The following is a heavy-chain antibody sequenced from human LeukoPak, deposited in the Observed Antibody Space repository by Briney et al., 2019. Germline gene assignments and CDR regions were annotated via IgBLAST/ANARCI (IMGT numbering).Heavy chain of an antibody. D-gene: IGHD1/OR15-1a*01. CDR1: GYTFTSYG. J-gene: IGHJ4*02. V-gene: IGHV1-18*01. CDR3: ARMGSSGTISYYFDY. Sequence: ASVKVSCKASGYTFTSYGISWVRQAPGQGLEWMGWISAYNGNTNYAQKLQGRVTMTTDTSTSTAYMELRSLRSDDTAVYYCARMGSSGTISYYFDYWGQGTLVTVSS. CDR2: ISAYNGNT.